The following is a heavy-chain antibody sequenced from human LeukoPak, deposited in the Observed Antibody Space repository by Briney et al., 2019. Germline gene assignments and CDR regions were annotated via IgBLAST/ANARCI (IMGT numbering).Heavy chain of an antibody. CDR3: ARRMKLAAKGDAFDI. V-gene: IGHV4-59*08. Sequence: SETLFLTCTVSGDSINSDYWNWIRQPPGKGLEWIGFIYYSGSTNYNPSLKSRVTISVDTSRNQFSLKLNSVTAADTAVYYCARRMKLAAKGDAFDIWGQGTMVTVSS. CDR1: GDSINSDY. CDR2: IYYSGST. J-gene: IGHJ3*02. D-gene: IGHD2-15*01.